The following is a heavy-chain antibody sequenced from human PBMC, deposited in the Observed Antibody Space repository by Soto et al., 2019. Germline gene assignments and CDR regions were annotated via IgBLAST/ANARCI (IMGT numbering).Heavy chain of an antibody. J-gene: IGHJ5*02. CDR3: ARAGGLGWFDP. V-gene: IGHV3-33*01. D-gene: IGHD3-10*01. CDR2: IWYDGSNK. CDR1: GFTFSSYG. Sequence: QVQLVESGGGVVQPGRSLRLSCAASGFTFSSYGMHWVRQAPGKGLEWVAVIWYDGSNKYYADSVKGRFTISRANSKNTLYLQMNSLRAEATAVYYCARAGGLGWFDPWGQGTLVTVSS.